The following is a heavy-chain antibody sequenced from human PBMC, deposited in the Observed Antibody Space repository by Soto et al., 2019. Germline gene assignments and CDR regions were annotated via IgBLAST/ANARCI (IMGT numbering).Heavy chain of an antibody. Sequence: QVQLQESGPRLAKPSETLSLTCSVSGGSINSGRYYWSWIRQPPGKGLEWIGYVSHSGYTNYSPSLTSRVTILVDTSESQFSLNLRSLTAADAAVYYCAREDFYNGIDVWGLGNTVTASS. CDR3: AREDFYNGIDV. J-gene: IGHJ6*02. CDR1: GGSINSGRYY. V-gene: IGHV4-61*01. CDR2: VSHSGYT.